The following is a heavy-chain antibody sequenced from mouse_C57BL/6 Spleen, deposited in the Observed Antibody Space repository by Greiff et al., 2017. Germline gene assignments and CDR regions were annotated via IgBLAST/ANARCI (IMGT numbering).Heavy chain of an antibody. J-gene: IGHJ4*01. V-gene: IGHV3-6*01. CDR2: ISYGGSN. Sequence: EVKLLESGPGLVKPSQSLSLTCSVTGYSITSGYYWNWIRQLPGNILEWMGYISYGGSNNYHPSLKNLISITRDTSKNQFFLKLNSVTTEDTATYYCARGDYGYSIDYWGQGTSGTVSS. D-gene: IGHD1-1*02. CDR3: ARGDYGYSIDY. CDR1: GYSITSGYY.